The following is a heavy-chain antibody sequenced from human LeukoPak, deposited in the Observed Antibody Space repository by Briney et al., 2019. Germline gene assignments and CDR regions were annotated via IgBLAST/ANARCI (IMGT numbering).Heavy chain of an antibody. D-gene: IGHD3-9*01. V-gene: IGHV1-24*01. CDR2: FDPEGGET. J-gene: IGHJ5*02. Sequence: ASVRVSCKISGYTLTDVSMHWVRQAPGKGLEWMGGFDPEGGETVYAQKFQGRVTMTEDPSAATAYMELRSLSSEDTAVYYCGIGRKFDWLLCHHWGQGTLVTVSS. CDR3: GIGRKFDWLLCHH. CDR1: GYTLTDVS.